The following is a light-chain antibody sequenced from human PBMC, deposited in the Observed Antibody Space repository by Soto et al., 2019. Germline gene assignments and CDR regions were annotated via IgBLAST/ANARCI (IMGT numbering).Light chain of an antibody. V-gene: IGKV3-20*01. J-gene: IGKJ4*01. CDR2: GAS. CDR3: QQYSTSRLT. Sequence: EIVLTQSPGTLSLSPGERATLSCRASQSVTSSYLAWYQQKPGQAPRLLISGASSRATGIPDRFSGSGSGTDFTVTRSKMEHEDFAMYYCQQYSTSRLTFGGGTKVEIK. CDR1: QSVTSSY.